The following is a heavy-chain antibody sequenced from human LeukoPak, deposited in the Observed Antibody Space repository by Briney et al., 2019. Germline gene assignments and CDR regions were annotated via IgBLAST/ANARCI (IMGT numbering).Heavy chain of an antibody. CDR1: GYTFTSYY. D-gene: IGHD1-26*01. CDR3: ARDMVGATPWD. Sequence: ASVKVSCTASGYTFTSYYMHWVRQAPGQGLEWMGIINPSGGSTSCAQKFQGRVTMTRDTSTSTVYMELSSLRSEDTAVYYCARDMVGATPWDWGRGTLVTVSS. V-gene: IGHV1-46*01. CDR2: INPSGGST. J-gene: IGHJ4*02.